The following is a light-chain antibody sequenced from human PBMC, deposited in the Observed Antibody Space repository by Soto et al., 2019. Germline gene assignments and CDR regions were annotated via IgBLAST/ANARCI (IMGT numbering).Light chain of an antibody. CDR3: QTWGTGIVV. CDR1: SGHSSYA. Sequence: QPVLTQSPSASASLGASVKLTCTLSSGHSSYAIAWHQQQPEKGPRYLMKLNSDGSHSKGDGIPARFSGSSSGAERYLTISSLQYEDEAEYYCQTWGTGIVVFGGGTKLTVL. CDR2: LNSDGSH. J-gene: IGLJ2*01. V-gene: IGLV4-69*01.